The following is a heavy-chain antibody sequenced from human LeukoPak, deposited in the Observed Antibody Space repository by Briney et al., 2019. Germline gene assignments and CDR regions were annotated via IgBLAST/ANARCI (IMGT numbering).Heavy chain of an antibody. CDR3: AKSRVKDVYSGYGRDAFDI. J-gene: IGHJ3*02. V-gene: IGHV1-69*05. CDR2: IIPIFGTA. D-gene: IGHD5-12*01. Sequence: GASVKVSCKASGGTFSSYAISWVRQAPGQGLEWMGGIIPIFGTANYAQKFQGRVTITTDESTSTAYMELSSLRSEDTAVYYCAKSRVKDVYSGYGRDAFDIWGQGTMVTVSS. CDR1: GGTFSSYA.